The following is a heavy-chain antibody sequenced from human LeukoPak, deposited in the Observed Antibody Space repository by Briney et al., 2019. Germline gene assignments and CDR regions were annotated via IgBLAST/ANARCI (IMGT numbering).Heavy chain of an antibody. V-gene: IGHV3-43*02. CDR3: AKDGYSSGWYEPQDY. Sequence: GGSLRLSCAASGFTFDDYAMHWVRQAPGKGLEWVSLISGDGGSTYYADSVKGRFTISRDNSKNSLYLQMNSLRTGDTALYYCAKDGYSSGWYEPQDYWGQGTLVTVSS. CDR2: ISGDGGST. CDR1: GFTFDDYA. J-gene: IGHJ4*02. D-gene: IGHD6-19*01.